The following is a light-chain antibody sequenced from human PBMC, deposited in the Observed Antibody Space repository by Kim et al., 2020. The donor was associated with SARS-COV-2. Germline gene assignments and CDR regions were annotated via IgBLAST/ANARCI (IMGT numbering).Light chain of an antibody. CDR3: VAWDDSLTGVV. Sequence: QLVLTQSPSASGTPGQRVVISCSGSRSNIGNNPVNWYQQFPGTAPQLLIRNNDQRPSRVPDRFSGSKSGTSASLAISGLQSEDEADYYCVAWDDSLTGVVIGGGTQLTVL. V-gene: IGLV1-44*01. CDR1: RSNIGNNP. CDR2: NND. J-gene: IGLJ2*01.